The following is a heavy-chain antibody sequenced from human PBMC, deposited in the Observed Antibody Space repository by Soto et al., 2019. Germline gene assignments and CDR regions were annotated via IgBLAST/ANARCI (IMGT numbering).Heavy chain of an antibody. J-gene: IGHJ6*02. Sequence: LTCAVYGGSSSCFYWTWIRQPPGKGLEWIGEINHSGRTNDNPSLKSRVTVSVDTSKNQFSLNLTSVTAADTGVYYCARARYYGSGRHGMDVWGQGTTVTVYS. V-gene: IGHV4-34*01. D-gene: IGHD3-10*01. CDR2: INHSGRT. CDR3: ARARYYGSGRHGMDV. CDR1: GGSSSCFY.